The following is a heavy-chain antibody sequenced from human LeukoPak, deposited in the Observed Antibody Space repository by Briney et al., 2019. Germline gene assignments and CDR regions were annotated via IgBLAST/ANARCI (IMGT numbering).Heavy chain of an antibody. J-gene: IGHJ4*02. CDR1: GFTFSTYW. CDR3: ARGTPQYTSSWYNY. Sequence: GGSLRPSCAASGFTFSTYWMSWVRQAPGKGLECVANIKQDGSETYYVDSVKGRFTISRDNAKNSLFLQMNSLRAEDTAVYYCARGTPQYTSSWYNYWGQGTLVTASS. D-gene: IGHD6-13*01. V-gene: IGHV3-7*04. CDR2: IKQDGSET.